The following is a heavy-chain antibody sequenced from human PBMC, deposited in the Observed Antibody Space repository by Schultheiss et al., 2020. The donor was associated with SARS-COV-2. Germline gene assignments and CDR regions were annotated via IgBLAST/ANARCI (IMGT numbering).Heavy chain of an antibody. V-gene: IGHV1-18*01. CDR3: ARDGPITMVRGVISGYYYYGMDV. D-gene: IGHD3-10*01. CDR2: ISAYNGNT. CDR1: GYTFTSYG. J-gene: IGHJ6*02. Sequence: ASVKVSCKASGYTFTSYGISWVRQAPGQGLEWMGWISAYNGNTNYAQKLQGRVTMTTDTSTSTAYMELRSLRSDDTAVYYCARDGPITMVRGVISGYYYYGMDVWGQGTTVTVSS.